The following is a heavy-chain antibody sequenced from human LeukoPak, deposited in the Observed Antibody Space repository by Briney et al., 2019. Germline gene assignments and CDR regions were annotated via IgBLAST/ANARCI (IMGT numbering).Heavy chain of an antibody. CDR1: GGSISSYY. D-gene: IGHD1-26*01. CDR3: ARGVGATSVFFDY. CDR2: IYYSGST. J-gene: IGHJ4*02. V-gene: IGHV4-59*01. Sequence: PSETLSLTCTVSGGSISSYYGSWLRQPPGKGREGFVHIYYSGSTNYNPSLKRRVTISVDTSKNQFSLKLSAVTAADTAVYYCARGVGATSVFFDYWGQGTLVTVSS.